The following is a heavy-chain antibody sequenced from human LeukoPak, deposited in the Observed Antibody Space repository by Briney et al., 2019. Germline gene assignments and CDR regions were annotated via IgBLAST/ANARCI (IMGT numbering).Heavy chain of an antibody. Sequence: GGSLRLSCAASGFTFTNYAMTWVRQAPGKGLEWVSSISASAGTTYYADSVKGRFTISRDTSKTTLHLQMSSLRADDTAVYYCAKDRPLNWGYYFDSWGQGTVVSLSS. J-gene: IGHJ4*02. D-gene: IGHD7-27*01. CDR3: AKDRPLNWGYYFDS. CDR1: GFTFTNYA. CDR2: ISASAGTT. V-gene: IGHV3-23*01.